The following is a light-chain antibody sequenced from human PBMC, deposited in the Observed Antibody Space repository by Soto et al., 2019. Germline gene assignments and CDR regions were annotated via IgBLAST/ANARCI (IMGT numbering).Light chain of an antibody. CDR2: AAS. CDR1: QTISSW. V-gene: IGKV1-12*01. CDR3: QQANSFPPT. Sequence: DIQMTQSPYSLSAAVGDRVTITCRASQTISSWLAWYQQRSGKAPKLLIYAASSFQTGVPSRFSGSGSGTDFTLTISSLQPEDFATYYCQQANSFPPTFGQGTKVDIK. J-gene: IGKJ1*01.